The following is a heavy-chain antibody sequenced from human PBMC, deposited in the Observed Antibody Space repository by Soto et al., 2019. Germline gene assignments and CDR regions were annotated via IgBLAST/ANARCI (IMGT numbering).Heavy chain of an antibody. CDR1: GGSTSSYY. CDR2: IYYSGST. Sequence: SETLSLTCTVSGGSTSSYYWSWIRQPPGKGLEWIGYIYYSGSTNYNPSLKSRVTISVDTSKNQFSLKLSSVTAADTAVYYCARGVAYYYDSSGYIFDYWGQGTLVTVSS. J-gene: IGHJ4*02. D-gene: IGHD3-22*01. V-gene: IGHV4-59*01. CDR3: ARGVAYYYDSSGYIFDY.